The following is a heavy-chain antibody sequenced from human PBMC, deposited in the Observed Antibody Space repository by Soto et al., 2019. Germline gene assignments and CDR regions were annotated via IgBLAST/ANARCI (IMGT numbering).Heavy chain of an antibody. CDR2: ISAYNGNT. CDR3: ARDDYGDLRWYYYYGMDV. CDR1: GYTFTSYG. Sequence: ASVKVSCKASGYTFTSYGISWVRQAPGQGLEWMGWISAYNGNTNYAQKLQGRVTVTTDTSTSTAYMELRSLRSDDTAVYYCARDDYGDLRWYYYYGMDVWGQGTTVTVSS. D-gene: IGHD4-17*01. J-gene: IGHJ6*02. V-gene: IGHV1-18*04.